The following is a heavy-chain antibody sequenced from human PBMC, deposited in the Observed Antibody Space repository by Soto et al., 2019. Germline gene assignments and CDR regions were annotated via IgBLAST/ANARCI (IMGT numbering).Heavy chain of an antibody. Sequence: SETLSLTCTVSGGSISPYYWSWIRQPPGKGLEWIGYVYYSGNTNYNPSIESRVNISVDTSRNRFSLKLTSATAADTAVYYCARKGAAASYAHYYMDVWGRGTAVT. V-gene: IGHV4-59*01. D-gene: IGHD6-13*01. CDR2: VYYSGNT. CDR1: GGSISPYY. CDR3: ARKGAAASYAHYYMDV. J-gene: IGHJ6*03.